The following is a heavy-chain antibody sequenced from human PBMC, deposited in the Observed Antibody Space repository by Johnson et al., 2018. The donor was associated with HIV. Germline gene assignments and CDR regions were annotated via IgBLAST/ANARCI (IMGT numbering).Heavy chain of an antibody. D-gene: IGHD3-3*01. J-gene: IGHJ3*02. CDR1: GFIVSSNC. CDR2: IRYDGSNT. CDR3: ARDLIKQQFLEWLSEGYGVFDI. V-gene: IGHV3-30*02. Sequence: QVQLVESGGGLMQPGGSLRLSCAASGFIVSSNCMTWVRQAPGKGLEWVAFIRYDGSNTYDADSVRGRFIISSAHSKKTLDLQTNSLRAEDTAVYYCARDLIKQQFLEWLSEGYGVFDIWGQGTMVSVSS.